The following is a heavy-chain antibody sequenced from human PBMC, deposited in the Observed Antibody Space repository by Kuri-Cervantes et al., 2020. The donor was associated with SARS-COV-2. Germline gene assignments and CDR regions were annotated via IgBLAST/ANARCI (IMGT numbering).Heavy chain of an antibody. J-gene: IGHJ4*02. Sequence: GGSLRLSCAASGFTFSSYAMSWVRQAPGKGLEWVSSISLSGDSTYYADSVRGRLTISRDNSKNALYLQMNSLRAEDTAVYYCARGSGRWRLDYWGQGTLVTVSS. D-gene: IGHD1-26*01. V-gene: IGHV3-23*01. CDR2: ISLSGDST. CDR1: GFTFSSYA. CDR3: ARGSGRWRLDY.